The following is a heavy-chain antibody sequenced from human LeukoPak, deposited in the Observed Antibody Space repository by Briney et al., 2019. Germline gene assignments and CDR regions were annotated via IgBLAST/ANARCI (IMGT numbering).Heavy chain of an antibody. Sequence: SETLSLTCAVYGGSFSGYYWSWIRQPPGKGLEWIGEINHGGSTNYNPSLKSRVTISVDTSKNQFSLKLSSVTAADTAVYYCARLWMVPARPINWFDPWGQGTLVTVSS. CDR2: INHGGST. CDR1: GGSFSGYY. CDR3: ARLWMVPARPINWFDP. D-gene: IGHD2-2*01. V-gene: IGHV4-34*01. J-gene: IGHJ5*02.